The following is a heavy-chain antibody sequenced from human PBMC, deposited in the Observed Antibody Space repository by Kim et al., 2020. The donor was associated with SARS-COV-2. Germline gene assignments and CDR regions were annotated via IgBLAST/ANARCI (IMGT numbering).Heavy chain of an antibody. CDR1: GFTVSSNY. Sequence: GGSLRLSCAASGFTVSSNYMSWVRQAPGKGLEWVSVIYSGGSTYYADSVKGRFTISRDNSKNTLYLQMNSLGAEDTAVYYCARVGVITIFGVVILDAIDIWGQGTMVTVSS. CDR3: ARVGVITIFGVVILDAIDI. CDR2: IYSGGST. D-gene: IGHD3-3*01. V-gene: IGHV3-53*01. J-gene: IGHJ3*02.